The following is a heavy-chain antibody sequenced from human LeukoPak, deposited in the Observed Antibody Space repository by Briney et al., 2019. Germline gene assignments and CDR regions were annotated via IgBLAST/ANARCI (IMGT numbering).Heavy chain of an antibody. CDR3: TTLYCSGGSCYSGFDY. CDR1: GFTFSDYA. D-gene: IGHD2-15*01. V-gene: IGHV3-49*04. Sequence: QSGGSLRLSCTASGFTFSDYAMSWVRQAPGKGLEWVGFIRSKAYGGTTEYAASVKGRFTISRDDSKSIAYLQMNSLKTEDTAVYYCTTLYCSGGSCYSGFDYWGQGTLVTVSS. CDR2: IRSKAYGGTT. J-gene: IGHJ4*02.